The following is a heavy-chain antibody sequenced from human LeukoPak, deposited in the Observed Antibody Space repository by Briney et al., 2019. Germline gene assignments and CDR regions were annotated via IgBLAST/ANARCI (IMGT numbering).Heavy chain of an antibody. CDR2: VSSSGGII. D-gene: IGHD7-27*01. CDR1: GFTFSDYY. Sequence: PGGSLRLSCAVSGFTFSDYYMSWIRQVPGKGLEWISYVSSSGGIIYYADSVRGRFTVSRDNAKNSLYLQMNSLRAEDTAVYYCARALLTGEESDYWGQGTLVTVSS. V-gene: IGHV3-11*01. CDR3: ARALLTGEESDY. J-gene: IGHJ4*02.